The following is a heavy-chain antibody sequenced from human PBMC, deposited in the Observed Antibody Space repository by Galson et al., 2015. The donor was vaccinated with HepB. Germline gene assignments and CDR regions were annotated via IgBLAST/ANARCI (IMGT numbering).Heavy chain of an antibody. J-gene: IGHJ6*02. CDR3: ARDLSQNYGMDV. Sequence: SVKVSCKASGYTFTGYYMHWVRQAPGQGLEWMGWINPNSGGTNYAQKFQGWVTMTRDTSISTAYMELSRLRSDDTAVYYCARDLSQNYGMDVWGQGTTVTVSS. CDR2: INPNSGGT. V-gene: IGHV1-2*04. CDR1: GYTFTGYY.